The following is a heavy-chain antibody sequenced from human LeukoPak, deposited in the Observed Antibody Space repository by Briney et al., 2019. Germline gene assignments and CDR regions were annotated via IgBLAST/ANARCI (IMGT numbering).Heavy chain of an antibody. CDR1: GGSISSGGYS. CDR3: ARGRSDYVFDY. CDR2: IYYSGST. Sequence: SETLSLTCAVSGGSISSGGYSWSWIRQPPGKGLEWIGYIYYSGSTYYNPSLKSRVTISVDTSKNQFSLKLSSVTAADTAVYYCARGRSDYVFDYWGQGTLVTVSS. D-gene: IGHD4-17*01. V-gene: IGHV4-30-2*05. J-gene: IGHJ4*02.